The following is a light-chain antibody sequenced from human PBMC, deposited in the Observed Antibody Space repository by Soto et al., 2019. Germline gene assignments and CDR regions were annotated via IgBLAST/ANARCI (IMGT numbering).Light chain of an antibody. V-gene: IGKV1-33*01. J-gene: IGKJ5*01. CDR1: QDINKN. CDR2: DAS. CDR3: QRDESRRLT. Sequence: DIQXTQSPGPRSAFIGDRVTITCQASQDINKNLIWYQQKPGKAXKXXXYDASDLETGVPPRFSGSGSGKGFNFTISSVQPADSPTYYCQRDESRRLTFGEGTRL.